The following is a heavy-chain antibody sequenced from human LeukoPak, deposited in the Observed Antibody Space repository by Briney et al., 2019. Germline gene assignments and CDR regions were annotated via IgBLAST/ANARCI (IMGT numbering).Heavy chain of an antibody. CDR2: IKSDGSEK. Sequence: GESLRLSCAASGFTFNSYTMSWVRQSPGRGLEWVANIKSDGSEKYYVDSVKGRFTISRDNAKNSLYLQMNSLRAEDTAVYYCAELGITMIGGVWGKGTTVTISS. D-gene: IGHD3-10*02. CDR1: GFTFNSYT. V-gene: IGHV3-7*01. J-gene: IGHJ6*04. CDR3: AELGITMIGGV.